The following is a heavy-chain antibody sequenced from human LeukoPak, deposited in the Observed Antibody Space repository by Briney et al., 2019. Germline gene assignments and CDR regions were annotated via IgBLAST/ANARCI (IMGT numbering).Heavy chain of an antibody. D-gene: IGHD3-16*01. CDR3: VRDHVSPGLSNWFDP. CDR1: DGSISSYY. J-gene: IGHJ5*02. CDR2: IYYSGST. Sequence: SSETLSLTCTVSDGSISSYYWSWIRQPPGKGLEWIGYIYYSGSTNYNLSLKSRVTISVDTSKNQFSLKLSSVTASDTAMYYCVRDHVSPGLSNWFDPWGQGTLVTVSS. V-gene: IGHV4-59*12.